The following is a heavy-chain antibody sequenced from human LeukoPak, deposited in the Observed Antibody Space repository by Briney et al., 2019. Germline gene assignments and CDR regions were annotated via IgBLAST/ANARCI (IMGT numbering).Heavy chain of an antibody. CDR2: TSYDGSIK. D-gene: IGHD3-3*01. Sequence: GSLRLSCAASGFTFSSYAMHWVRQAPGKGLVWVAVTSYDGSIKKYADSVKGRFTISRDNSKNTLFLQMNSLRPEDTALYYCAREITIFGVVIQRYDAFDIWGQGTMVTVSS. CDR3: AREITIFGVVIQRYDAFDI. CDR1: GFTFSSYA. V-gene: IGHV3-30-3*01. J-gene: IGHJ3*02.